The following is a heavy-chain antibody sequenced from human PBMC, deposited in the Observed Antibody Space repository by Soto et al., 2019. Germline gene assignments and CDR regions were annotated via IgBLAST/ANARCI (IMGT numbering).Heavy chain of an antibody. J-gene: IGHJ5*02. Sequence: PSETLSLTCTVSGGSISNYYWSWIRQPPGRGLEWIGHIYHNGSPTYSPSLRGGATISVDKSNTQFSLRLRSVTAADTAVYYCATLPPRIVVSLLPIPTWGQGILVTVSS. CDR1: GGSISNYY. D-gene: IGHD2-21*01. CDR2: IYHNGSP. V-gene: IGHV4-59*12. CDR3: ATLPPRIVVSLLPIPT.